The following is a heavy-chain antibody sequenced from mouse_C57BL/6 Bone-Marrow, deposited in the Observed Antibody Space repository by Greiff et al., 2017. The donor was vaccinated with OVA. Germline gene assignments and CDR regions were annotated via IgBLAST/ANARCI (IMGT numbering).Heavy chain of an antibody. CDR2: IDPSDSYT. CDR3: ARWRLRGGYYFAY. V-gene: IGHV1-50*01. J-gene: IGHJ2*01. Sequence: QVQLQQPGAELVKPGASVKLSCKASGYTFTSYWMQWVKQRPGQGLEWIGEIDPSDSYTNYNQKFKGKATLTVDTSSSTAYMQLSSLTSEDSAVYYCARWRLRGGYYFAYWGQGTTLTVSS. D-gene: IGHD2-4*01. CDR1: GYTFTSYW.